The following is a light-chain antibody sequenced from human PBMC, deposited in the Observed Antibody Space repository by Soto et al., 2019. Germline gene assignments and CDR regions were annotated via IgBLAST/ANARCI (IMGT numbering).Light chain of an antibody. V-gene: IGKV3-11*01. Sequence: IVLTQSPVTLALSPGESAVLSCRASQSVSTSLAWYQHKPGQAPRLFIYDASKRAPGIPARFTGSGSGTDFTLPISSREPEDIAVYYCQVRDGWPSFGQGTKVELK. CDR3: QVRDGWPS. CDR1: QSVSTS. CDR2: DAS. J-gene: IGKJ1*01.